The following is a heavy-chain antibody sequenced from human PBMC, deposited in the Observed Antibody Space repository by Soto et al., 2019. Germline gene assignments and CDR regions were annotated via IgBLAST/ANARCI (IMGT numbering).Heavy chain of an antibody. CDR1: GYTFTGYY. D-gene: IGHD2-15*01. CDR3: ARELAATNNWFDP. J-gene: IGHJ5*02. V-gene: IGHV1-18*04. CDR2: ISAYNGNT. Sequence: ASVKVSCKASGYTFTGYYMHWVRQAPGQGLEWMGWISAYNGNTNYAQKLQGRVTMTTDTSTSTAYMELRSLRSDDTAVYYCARELAATNNWFDPWGQGTLVTVSS.